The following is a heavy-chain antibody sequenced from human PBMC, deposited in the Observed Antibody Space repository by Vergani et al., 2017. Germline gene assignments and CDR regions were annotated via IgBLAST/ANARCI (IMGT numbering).Heavy chain of an antibody. CDR1: GGSISSYY. Sequence: QVQLQESGPGLVKPSETLSLTCTVSGGSISSYYWSWIRQPPGKGLEWIGYIYYSGSTNHNPSLKSRVTISVDTSKNQFSLKLSSVTAADTAVYYCARAPQYCSSTSCYIGPWFDPWGQGTLVTVSS. J-gene: IGHJ5*02. D-gene: IGHD2-2*02. CDR2: IYYSGST. CDR3: ARAPQYCSSTSCYIGPWFDP. V-gene: IGHV4-59*01.